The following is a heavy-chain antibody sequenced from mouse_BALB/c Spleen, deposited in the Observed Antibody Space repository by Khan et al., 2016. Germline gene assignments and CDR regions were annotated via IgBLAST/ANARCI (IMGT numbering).Heavy chain of an antibody. CDR3: ASVYYAYSAWFAY. D-gene: IGHD2-3*01. V-gene: IGHV1S56*01. CDR2: NYPGDGYT. J-gene: IGHJ3*01. Sequence: QVQLQQSGPELVKPGASVKMSCKASGYTFTSYYIHWVKQRPGQGLEWIGWNYPGDGYTKYNEKFKGKTTLTADKSSPTAYMLLRSLTPEDSAIYCCASVYYAYSAWFAYWGQGTLVTVSA. CDR1: GYTFTSYY.